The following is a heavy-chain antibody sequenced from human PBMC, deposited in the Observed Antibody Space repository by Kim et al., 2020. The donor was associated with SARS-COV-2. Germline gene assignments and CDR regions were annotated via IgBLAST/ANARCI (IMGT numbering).Heavy chain of an antibody. CDR1: GFIFTSYS. J-gene: IGHJ3*02. CDR2: ISSSSSYI. Sequence: GGSLRLSCAASGFIFTSYSMNWVRQAPGKGLEWVSSISSSSSYIYYADSLKGRFTISRDNAKNSLYLQMNSLRADDTAVYYCARDLGGTAMVTGAFDIWGQGTMVTVSS. CDR3: ARDLGGTAMVTGAFDI. D-gene: IGHD5-18*01. V-gene: IGHV3-21*01.